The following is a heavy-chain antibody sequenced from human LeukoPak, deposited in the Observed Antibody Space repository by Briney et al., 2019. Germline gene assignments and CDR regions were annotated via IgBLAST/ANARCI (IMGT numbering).Heavy chain of an antibody. CDR3: ARGYGSYYRFDY. D-gene: IGHD1-26*01. CDR2: ICYSGST. CDR1: GGSISSGGYY. J-gene: IGHJ4*02. Sequence: PSQTLSLTCTVSGGSISSGGYYWSWIRQRPGKGLEWIGYICYSGSTYYNPSLKSRVTISVDTSKNQFSLKLSSVTAADTAVYYCARGYGSYYRFDYWGQGTLVTVSS. V-gene: IGHV4-31*03.